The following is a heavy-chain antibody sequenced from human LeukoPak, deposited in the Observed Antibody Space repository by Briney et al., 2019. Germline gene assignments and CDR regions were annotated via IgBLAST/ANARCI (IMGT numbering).Heavy chain of an antibody. CDR1: GYTFSNYY. V-gene: IGHV1-46*01. CDR3: ARVPGPTMVRGVPKYYFDY. D-gene: IGHD3-10*01. J-gene: IGHJ4*02. CDR2: INPSGGST. Sequence: VASVKVSCKASGYTFSNYYMHWVRQAPGQGLEWMGKINPSGGSTSHAQKFQGRVTMTRDTSTRTVYMELSSLRSEDTAVYYCARVPGPTMVRGVPKYYFDYWGQGTLVTVSS.